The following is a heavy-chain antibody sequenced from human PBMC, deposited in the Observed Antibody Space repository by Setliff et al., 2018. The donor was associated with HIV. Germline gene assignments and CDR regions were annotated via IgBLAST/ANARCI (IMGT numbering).Heavy chain of an antibody. J-gene: IGHJ4*02. CDR2: INHSGTT. CDR3: ARRGWNAYKAFDY. D-gene: IGHD1-1*01. Sequence: KTSETLSLTCGVYGESVSGYSWNWIRQPPGKGLEWIGEINHSGTTNNSPSLKSRVTISVDTSKNHLSLNLTSVTAADTAVYYCARRGWNAYKAFDYWGQGTLVTVSS. CDR1: GESVSGYS. V-gene: IGHV4-34*01.